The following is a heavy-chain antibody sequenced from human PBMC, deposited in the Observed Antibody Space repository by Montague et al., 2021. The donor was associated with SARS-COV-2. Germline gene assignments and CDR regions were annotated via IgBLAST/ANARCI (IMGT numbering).Heavy chain of an antibody. CDR2: IYYSGST. V-gene: IGHV4-59*12. CDR3: ARDLNEYSSSGGFDY. CDR1: GGSISSYY. J-gene: IGHJ4*02. D-gene: IGHD6-6*01. Sequence: SETLSLTCTVSGGSISSYYWSWIRQPPGKGLEWIGYIYYSGSTNYNPPLKSRVTISVDTSKNQFSLKLSSVTAADTAVYYCARDLNEYSSSGGFDYWGQGTLVTVSS.